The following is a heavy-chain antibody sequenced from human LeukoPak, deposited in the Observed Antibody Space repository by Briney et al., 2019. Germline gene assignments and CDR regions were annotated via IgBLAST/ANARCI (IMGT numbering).Heavy chain of an antibody. D-gene: IGHD6-13*01. CDR1: GGSFSGYY. CDR3: ATGVHGIAAAGDYYFDY. Sequence: EASETLSLTCAVYGGSFSGYYWSWIRQPPGKGLEWIGEINHSGSTDYNPSLKSRVTISVDTPNNQFSLKLSSVTAADTAVYYCATGVHGIAAAGDYYFDYWGQGTLVTVSS. CDR2: INHSGST. V-gene: IGHV4-34*01. J-gene: IGHJ4*02.